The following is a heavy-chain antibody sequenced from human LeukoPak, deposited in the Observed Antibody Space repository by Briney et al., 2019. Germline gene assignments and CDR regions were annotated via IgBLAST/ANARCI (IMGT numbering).Heavy chain of an antibody. CDR2: IYSGGAT. CDR3: ARGDYVDY. V-gene: IGHV3-53*01. CDR1: GFTVSSNY. J-gene: IGHJ4*02. Sequence: GGSLRLSCAASGFTVSSNYMGWVRQAPGKGLEWVSIIYSGGATFYADSVKGRFTISRDNSKNTVSLQMNSLRIEDTAMYYCARGDYVDYWGQGVLVTVS.